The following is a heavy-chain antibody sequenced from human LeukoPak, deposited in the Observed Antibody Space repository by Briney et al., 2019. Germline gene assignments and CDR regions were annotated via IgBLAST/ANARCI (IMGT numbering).Heavy chain of an antibody. CDR1: GYTFTSYY. CDR2: INPSGGST. V-gene: IGHV1-46*01. Sequence: ASVKVSSKASGYTFTSYYMHWVRQAPGQGLEWMGIINPSGGSTSYAQKFQGRVTMTRDTSTSTVYMELSSLRSEDTAVYYCASSSSAVTKYYYDSRLSLDYWGQGTLVTVSS. CDR3: ASSSSAVTKYYYDSRLSLDY. D-gene: IGHD3-22*01. J-gene: IGHJ4*02.